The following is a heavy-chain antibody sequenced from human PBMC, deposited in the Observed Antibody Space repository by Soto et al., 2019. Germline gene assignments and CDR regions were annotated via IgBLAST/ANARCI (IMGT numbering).Heavy chain of an antibody. CDR1: GFTFSSYG. J-gene: IGHJ5*02. D-gene: IGHD3-22*01. Sequence: QVQLVESGGGVVQPGRSLRLSCAASGFTFSSYGMHWVRQAPGKGLEWVAVIWYDGSNKYYADSVKGRFTISRDNFKNPLDLKMNSLRAEGTAVYYCGRGYDSSGYSVGWFDPWGQGTLVTVSS. CDR3: GRGYDSSGYSVGWFDP. CDR2: IWYDGSNK. V-gene: IGHV3-33*01.